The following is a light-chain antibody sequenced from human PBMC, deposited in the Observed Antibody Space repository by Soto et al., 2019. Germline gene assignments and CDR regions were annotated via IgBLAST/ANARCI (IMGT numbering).Light chain of an antibody. Sequence: DFQMTQSPPTLSASVGDSVTITCRASQSINNWLAWYQQKPGKAPKVLIYDASTLESGVPSRFSGSGSGTEFTLTISSLQPDDVATYYCQQYNSYRYTFGQGTKLEIK. CDR3: QQYNSYRYT. CDR1: QSINNW. CDR2: DAS. V-gene: IGKV1-5*01. J-gene: IGKJ2*01.